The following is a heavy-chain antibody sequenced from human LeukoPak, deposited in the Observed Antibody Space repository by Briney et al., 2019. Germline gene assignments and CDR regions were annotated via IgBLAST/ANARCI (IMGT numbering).Heavy chain of an antibody. CDR2: IYYSGST. CDR1: GGSISSYY. V-gene: IGHV4-59*01. Sequence: SETLSLTCTVSGGSISSYYWSRIRQPPGKGLEWIGYIYYSGSTNYNPSLKSRVTISVDTSKNQFSLKLSSVTAADTAVYYCARVRGSRGAFDIWGQGTMVTVSS. J-gene: IGHJ3*02. D-gene: IGHD6-19*01. CDR3: ARVRGSRGAFDI.